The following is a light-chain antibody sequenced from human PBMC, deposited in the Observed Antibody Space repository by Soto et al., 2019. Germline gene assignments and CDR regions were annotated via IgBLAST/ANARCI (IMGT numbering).Light chain of an antibody. V-gene: IGKV1-39*01. Sequence: DIPMTQSPSSLSASVGDRVTITCRASQSISSSLNWYQQRPGKAPKVLISAASTLQSGVPSRFSGSGSGTDFTLTIGSLEPEDFATYYCQQSYSTPYTFGQGTKLQIK. CDR3: QQSYSTPYT. CDR2: AAS. J-gene: IGKJ2*01. CDR1: QSISSS.